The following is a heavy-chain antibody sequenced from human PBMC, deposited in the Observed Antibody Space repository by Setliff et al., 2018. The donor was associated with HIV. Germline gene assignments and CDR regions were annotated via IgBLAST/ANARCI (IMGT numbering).Heavy chain of an antibody. J-gene: IGHJ6*03. V-gene: IGHV4-61*09. CDR2: MYTSGST. CDR3: AREHSGTYPDFSFYMDV. Sequence: LSLTCTVSGGSISGAYDYWTWIRQPAGKGLEWIGHMYTSGSTNYNPSLRSRLTISVDTSKNQFSLKLRSVTAADTAVYYCAREHSGTYPDFSFYMDVWGKGTTVTVSS. D-gene: IGHD1-26*01. CDR1: GGSISGAYDY.